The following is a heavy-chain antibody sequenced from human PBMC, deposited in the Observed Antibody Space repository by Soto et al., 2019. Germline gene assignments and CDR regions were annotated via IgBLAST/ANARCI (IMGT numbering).Heavy chain of an antibody. Sequence: EVQLVESGGGLVKPGESLRLSCAASGFTFSTSAMNWVRQAPGKGLEWLSSITSSGSHTRYADSLKGRLIISRDNAKNSLFLQMNSLSPDDPGVYYCARGGGSLNFDPWGQGTLVTASS. CDR2: ITSSGSHT. V-gene: IGHV3-21*01. J-gene: IGHJ5*02. CDR3: ARGGGSLNFDP. D-gene: IGHD2-15*01. CDR1: GFTFSTSA.